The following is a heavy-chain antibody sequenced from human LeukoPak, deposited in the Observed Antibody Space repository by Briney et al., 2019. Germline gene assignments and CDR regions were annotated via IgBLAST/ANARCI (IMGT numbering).Heavy chain of an antibody. J-gene: IGHJ4*02. V-gene: IGHV4-59*12. Sequence: SETLSLTCTVSGDSISSYYWSWIRQPPGKGMEWIGFIYYSGSTHYSPSLKSRVTLSVDTSKNQFSLKLSPVTAADTAVYYCARGLSYGGNSGKLDYWGQGTLVTVSS. D-gene: IGHD4-23*01. CDR2: IYYSGST. CDR3: ARGLSYGGNSGKLDY. CDR1: GDSISSYY.